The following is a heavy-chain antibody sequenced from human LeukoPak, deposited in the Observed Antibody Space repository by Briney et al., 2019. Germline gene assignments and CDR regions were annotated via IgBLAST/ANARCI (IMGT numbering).Heavy chain of an antibody. CDR3: ASPTDDSSGYEEYFQH. CDR2: ISYDGSNK. D-gene: IGHD3-22*01. Sequence: GGSLRLSCAASGFTFSSYAMPWVRQAPGKGLEWGAVISYDGSNKYYADSVKGRFTISRDNSKNTLYLQMNSLRAEDTAVYYCASPTDDSSGYEEYFQHWGQGTLVTVSS. J-gene: IGHJ1*01. V-gene: IGHV3-30-3*01. CDR1: GFTFSSYA.